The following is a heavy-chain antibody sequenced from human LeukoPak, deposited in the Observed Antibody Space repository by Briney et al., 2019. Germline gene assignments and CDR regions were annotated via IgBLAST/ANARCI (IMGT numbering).Heavy chain of an antibody. CDR1: GFTFDDYA. CDR2: ISWNSGSI. D-gene: IGHD6-19*01. J-gene: IGHJ3*02. CDR3: AKDQNRYSSGWWNAFDI. Sequence: PGGSLRLSCAASGFTFDDYAMHWVRQAPGKGLEWVSGISWNSGSIGYADSVKGRFTISRDNAKNSLYLQMNSLRAEGMALYYCAKDQNRYSSGWWNAFDIWGQGTMVTVSS. V-gene: IGHV3-9*03.